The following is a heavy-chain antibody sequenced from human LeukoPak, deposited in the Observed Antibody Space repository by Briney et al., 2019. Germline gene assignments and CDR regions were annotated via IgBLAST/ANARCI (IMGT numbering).Heavy chain of an antibody. D-gene: IGHD2-15*01. CDR3: ARDGGSRFDP. CDR1: GGSINSYY. CDR2: IYYNGST. J-gene: IGHJ5*02. Sequence: SETLSLTCTVSGGSINSYYWSWIRQPPGKGLEWIGYIYYNGSTNYNPSLKSRVTISVDTSKNQLSLKLTSVTAADTAVYYCARDGGSRFDPWGQGTLVTVSS. V-gene: IGHV4-59*01.